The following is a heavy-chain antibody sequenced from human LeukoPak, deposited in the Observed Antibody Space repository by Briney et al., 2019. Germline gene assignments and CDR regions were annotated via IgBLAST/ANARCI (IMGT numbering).Heavy chain of an antibody. V-gene: IGHV1-2*02. J-gene: IGHJ4*02. Sequence: SVKVSCKASGYTFSDYYMHWVRQAPGQGLESMGWINSNSGARNYAPKFQGRVTFSRDNSISTAYMELSSLRSDDTAIYYCARGRGGATTGFDHWGQGTLVTVSS. CDR3: ARGRGGATTGFDH. CDR1: GYTFSDYY. CDR2: INSNSGAR. D-gene: IGHD1-26*01.